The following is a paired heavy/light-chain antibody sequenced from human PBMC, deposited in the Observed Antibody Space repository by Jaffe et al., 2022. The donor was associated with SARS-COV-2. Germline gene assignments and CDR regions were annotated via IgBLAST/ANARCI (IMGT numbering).Light chain of an antibody. CDR3: QQYYIYPLT. V-gene: IGKV1-8*01. J-gene: IGKJ4*01. CDR2: AAS. CDR1: QGVKNH. Sequence: AIRMTQSPSSFSASIGDRVSITCRASQGVKNHLAWYQQKPGKAPKLLTYAASTLQSGVPSRFSGSGSGTDFTLTITSLQSEDFATYYCQQYYIYPLTFGGGTKVEI.
Heavy chain of an antibody. D-gene: IGHD4-17*01. J-gene: IGHJ1*01. CDR2: IKQDGGET. V-gene: IGHV3-7*03. Sequence: EVQLVESGGGLVQPGGSLTLSCAASGFTFNNYWMSWVRQAPGKGLEWVANIKQDGGETYYMDSVKGRFTISRDNVENSVYLQMNSLRAEDTAVYYCARDQLRDVEYFHHWGQGTLVTVSS. CDR1: GFTFNNYW. CDR3: ARDQLRDVEYFHH.